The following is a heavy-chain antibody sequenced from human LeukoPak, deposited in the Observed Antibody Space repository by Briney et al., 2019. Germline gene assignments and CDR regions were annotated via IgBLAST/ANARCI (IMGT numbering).Heavy chain of an antibody. Sequence: PGGSLRLSCAASGFTFSSYAMSWVRQAPGKGLEWVPAISGSGGSTYYADSVKGRFTISRDNSKNTLYLQMNSLRAEDTAVYYCVRLSGYGLDYWGQGTLVTVSS. D-gene: IGHD5-12*01. CDR3: VRLSGYGLDY. V-gene: IGHV3-23*01. CDR2: ISGSGGST. CDR1: GFTFSSYA. J-gene: IGHJ4*02.